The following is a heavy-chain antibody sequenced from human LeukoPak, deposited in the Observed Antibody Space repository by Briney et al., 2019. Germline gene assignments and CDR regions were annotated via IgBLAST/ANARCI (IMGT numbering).Heavy chain of an antibody. CDR3: AKGLTTRERDAFDI. CDR1: GFTFSSHG. J-gene: IGHJ3*02. V-gene: IGHV3-30*18. CDR2: ISYDGSDK. D-gene: IGHD1-1*01. Sequence: PGRSLRLSCAASGFTFSSHGMHWVRQAPGKGLEWVAVISYDGSDKYYVDSVKGRFTISRDNSKNTLYLQMNSLRAEDTAVYCCAKGLTTRERDAFDIWGQGTMVTVSS.